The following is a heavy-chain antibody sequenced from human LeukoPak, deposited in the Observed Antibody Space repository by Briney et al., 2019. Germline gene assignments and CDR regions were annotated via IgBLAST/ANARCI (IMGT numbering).Heavy chain of an antibody. CDR3: ARGKRSYYPIEYFQH. J-gene: IGHJ1*01. CDR2: IIPIFGTA. V-gene: IGHV1-69*13. CDR1: GGTFSSYA. D-gene: IGHD1-26*01. Sequence: ASVNVSFTASGGTFSSYAISWVRQAPGQGLEWMGGIIPIFGTANYAQKFQGRVTITADESTSTAYMELSSLRSEDTAVYYCARGKRSYYPIEYFQHWGQGTLVTVSS.